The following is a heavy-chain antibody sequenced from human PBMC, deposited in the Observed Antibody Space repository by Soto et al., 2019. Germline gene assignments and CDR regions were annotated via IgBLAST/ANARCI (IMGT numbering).Heavy chain of an antibody. CDR1: GYTFTSYG. J-gene: IGHJ6*02. Sequence: ASVKVSCKASGYTFTSYGISWVRQAPGQGLEWMGWISAYNGNTNYAQKLQGRVTMTTDTSTSTAYMELRSLRSDDTAVYYCARIGVGEGYYGSGSYYNDPLLTHYGMDVWGQGTTVTVSS. V-gene: IGHV1-18*01. D-gene: IGHD3-10*01. CDR3: ARIGVGEGYYGSGSYYNDPLLTHYGMDV. CDR2: ISAYNGNT.